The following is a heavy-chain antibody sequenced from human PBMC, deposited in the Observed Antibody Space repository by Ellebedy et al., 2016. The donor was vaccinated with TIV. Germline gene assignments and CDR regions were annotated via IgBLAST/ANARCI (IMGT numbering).Heavy chain of an antibody. CDR2: ISYDGSNK. D-gene: IGHD2-2*01. CDR3: ARAYCSSTSCYPPQFDY. Sequence: GGSLRLSXAASGFTFSSYGMHWVRQAPGKGLEWVAVISYDGSNKYYADSVKGRFTISRDNSKNTLYLQMNSLRAEDTAVYYCARAYCSSTSCYPPQFDYWGQGTLVTVSS. CDR1: GFTFSSYG. J-gene: IGHJ4*02. V-gene: IGHV3-30*03.